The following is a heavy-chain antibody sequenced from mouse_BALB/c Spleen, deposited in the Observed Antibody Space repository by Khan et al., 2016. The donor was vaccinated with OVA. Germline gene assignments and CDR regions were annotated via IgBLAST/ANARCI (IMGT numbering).Heavy chain of an antibody. V-gene: IGHV3-2*02. CDR1: GYSITSDYA. J-gene: IGHJ2*01. CDR2: ISYSGST. CDR3: ARSIMAN. Sequence: EVQLVESGPGLVKPSQSLSPTCTVTGYSITSDYAWNWIRQFPGNKLEWMGYISYSGSTSYNPSLKSRISITRDTSKNQFFLQLNSGTTEDTATYYCARSIMANWGQGTTLTVSS.